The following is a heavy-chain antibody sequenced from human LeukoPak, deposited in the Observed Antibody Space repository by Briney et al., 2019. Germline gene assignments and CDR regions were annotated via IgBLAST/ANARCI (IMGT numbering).Heavy chain of an antibody. CDR2: ISGSGGST. D-gene: IGHD3-10*01. J-gene: IGHJ4*02. CDR1: GFTFSSYA. Sequence: GGSLRLSCAASGFTFSSYAMSWVRQAPGKGLEWVSAISGSGGSTYYADSVKGRFTISRDNSKNTLYLQMNSLRTEDTAVYYCAKVAHYYGSGSYYEYYFGYWGQGTLVTVSS. V-gene: IGHV3-23*01. CDR3: AKVAHYYGSGSYYEYYFGY.